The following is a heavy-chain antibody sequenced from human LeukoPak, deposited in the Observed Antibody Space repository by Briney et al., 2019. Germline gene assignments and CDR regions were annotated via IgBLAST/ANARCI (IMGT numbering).Heavy chain of an antibody. CDR1: GGSINSYY. Sequence: SETLSLTCTVSGGSINSYYWSWIRQPPGKGLEWIGYIYYSGSTNYNSSLNSRVTISVDTSKNQSSLKLSSVTAADPAVYYCARQVIVGTNTGAFDSWGQGTMVTVSS. D-gene: IGHD1-26*01. CDR3: ARQVIVGTNTGAFDS. J-gene: IGHJ3*02. CDR2: IYYSGST. V-gene: IGHV4-59*01.